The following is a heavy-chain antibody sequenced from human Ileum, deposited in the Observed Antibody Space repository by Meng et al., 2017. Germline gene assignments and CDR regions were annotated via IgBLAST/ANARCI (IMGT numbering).Heavy chain of an antibody. CDR1: GTW. CDR2: IFQSGRT. D-gene: IGHD3-22*01. J-gene: IGHJ4*02. V-gene: IGHV4-4*02. CDR3: ATSNDRDVYYLGY. Sequence: QVRLQEAGPRPVKPSVTLSLTCAVSGTWWSWVRQPPGKGLEWIGEIFQSGRTNYNPSLKSRVTISIDKSKSQISLQLSAVTAADTAVYSCATSNDRDVYYLGYWGQGTLVTVSS.